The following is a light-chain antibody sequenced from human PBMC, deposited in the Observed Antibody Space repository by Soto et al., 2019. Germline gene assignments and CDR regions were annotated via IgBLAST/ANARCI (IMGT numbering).Light chain of an antibody. CDR3: ETWDTNTWL. CDR2: VEGSGNY. CDR1: SGHSTYI. J-gene: IGLJ3*02. Sequence: QSVLTQSSSASASLGSSVKLTCTLSSGHSTYIISWHQQQPGKAPRYLMKVEGSGNYDKGTGVPDRFSGSSSGADRYLTISNLQFEDEAHYCETWDTNTWLFGGGTKVTVL. V-gene: IGLV4-60*02.